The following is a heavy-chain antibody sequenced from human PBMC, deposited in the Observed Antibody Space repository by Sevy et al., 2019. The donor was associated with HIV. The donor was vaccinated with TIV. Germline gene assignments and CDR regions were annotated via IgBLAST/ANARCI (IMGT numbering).Heavy chain of an antibody. D-gene: IGHD5-18*01. CDR2: IKEDGKET. V-gene: IGHV3-7*03. J-gene: IGHJ4*02. CDR3: ARDKNSAMVTPFDF. Sequence: GGSLRLSCVASGFTVSNYWMNWVRQAPGMGLELVAKIKEDGKETYYVDSVKGRFTISRDNAKNSLYLQMTSLRAEDTAVYYCARDKNSAMVTPFDFWGQGTLVTVSS. CDR1: GFTVSNYW.